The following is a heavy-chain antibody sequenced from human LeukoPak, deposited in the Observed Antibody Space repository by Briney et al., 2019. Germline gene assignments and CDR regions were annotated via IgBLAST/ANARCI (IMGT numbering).Heavy chain of an antibody. CDR3: AREGHMVRGVTRTPYFDY. J-gene: IGHJ4*02. Sequence: PSQTLSLTCTVSGGSISSGDYYWSWIRQPPGKGLEWIGYIYYSGSTYYNPSLKSRVTISVDTSKNQFSLKLSSVTAADTAVYYCAREGHMVRGVTRTPYFDYWGQGTLVTVSS. CDR1: GGSISSGDYY. V-gene: IGHV4-30-4*01. CDR2: IYYSGST. D-gene: IGHD3-10*01.